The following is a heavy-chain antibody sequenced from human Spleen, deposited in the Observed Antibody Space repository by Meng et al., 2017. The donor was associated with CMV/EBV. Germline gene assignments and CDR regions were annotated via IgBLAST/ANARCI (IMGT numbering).Heavy chain of an antibody. CDR2: MNPNSGNT. J-gene: IGHJ6*02. D-gene: IGHD2-2*02. CDR1: GYTFTSYD. V-gene: IGHV1-8*03. Sequence: ASVKVSCKASGYTFTSYDINWVRQATGQGLEWMGWMNPNSGNTGYAQKFQGRVTITRNTSISTAYMELSSLRSEDTAVYYCARRRVPAAIVDYYYGMDVWGQGTTVTVSS. CDR3: ARRRVPAAIVDYYYGMDV.